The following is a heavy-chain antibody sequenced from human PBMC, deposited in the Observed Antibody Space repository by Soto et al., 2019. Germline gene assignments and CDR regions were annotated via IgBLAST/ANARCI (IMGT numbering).Heavy chain of an antibody. D-gene: IGHD3-10*01. V-gene: IGHV1-69*06. CDR1: GGTFSSYA. Sequence: QVQLVQSGAEVKKPGSSVKVSCKASGGTFSSYAISWVRQAPGQGLEWMGGIIPIFGTANYAQKFQGRVTITADKSTSTAYRGLSSLGSEDTAVYYCARERPDYYGSGSYTFDYWGQGTLVTVSS. CDR2: IIPIFGTA. CDR3: ARERPDYYGSGSYTFDY. J-gene: IGHJ4*02.